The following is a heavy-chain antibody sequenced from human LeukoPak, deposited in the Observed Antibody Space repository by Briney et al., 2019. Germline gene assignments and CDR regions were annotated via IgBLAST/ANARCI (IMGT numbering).Heavy chain of an antibody. CDR2: IIPIFGTA. CDR1: GGTFSSYA. Sequence: SVKVSCKASGGTFSSYAISWVRQAPGQGLEWMGGIIPIFGTANYAQKFQGRVTITADESTSTVYMELSSLRSEDTAVYYCATYSSSWYGMDVWGQGTTVTVSS. J-gene: IGHJ6*02. CDR3: ATYSSSWYGMDV. V-gene: IGHV1-69*13. D-gene: IGHD6-13*01.